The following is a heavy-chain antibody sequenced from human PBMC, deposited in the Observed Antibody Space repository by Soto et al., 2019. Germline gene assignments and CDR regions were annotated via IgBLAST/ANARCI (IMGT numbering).Heavy chain of an antibody. CDR1: GYTFTSYG. V-gene: IGHV1-18*04. CDR2: ISAYNGNT. J-gene: IGHJ4*02. CDR3: ARDGGYYDSSGYSY. Sequence: ASVKVSCKASGYTFTSYGISWVRQAPGQGLEWMGWISAYNGNTNYAQKLQGRVTMTTDTSTNTAYMELRSLRTDDTAVYYCARDGGYYDSSGYSYWGQGTLVTVSS. D-gene: IGHD3-22*01.